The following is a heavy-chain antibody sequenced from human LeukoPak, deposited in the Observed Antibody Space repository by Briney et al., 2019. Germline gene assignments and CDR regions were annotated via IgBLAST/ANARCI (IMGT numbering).Heavy chain of an antibody. CDR2: IIPIFGTA. CDR1: GGTFSSYA. V-gene: IGHV1-69*01. J-gene: IGHJ3*02. CDR3: ARGAPGIRPFNAFDI. D-gene: IGHD6-6*01. Sequence: SVKVSCKASGGTFSSYAISWVRQAPGQGLEWMGGIIPIFGTANYAQKFQGRVTITADESTSTAYMELSSLRSEDTAVYYCARGAPGIRPFNAFDIWGQGTMVTVSS.